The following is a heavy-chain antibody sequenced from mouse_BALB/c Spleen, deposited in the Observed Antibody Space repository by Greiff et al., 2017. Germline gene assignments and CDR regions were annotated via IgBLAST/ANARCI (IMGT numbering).Heavy chain of an antibody. CDR3: AGSWWFAY. J-gene: IGHJ3*01. Sequence: EVQRVESGGGLVQPGGSLKLSCAASGFTFSSYGMSWVRQTPDKRLELVATINSNGGSTYYPDSVKGRFTISRDNAKNTLYLQMSSLKAEDTAMYYGAGSWWFAYWGEGTLVTVSA. CDR2: INSNGGST. CDR1: GFTFSSYG. D-gene: IGHD6-1*01. V-gene: IGHV5-6-3*01.